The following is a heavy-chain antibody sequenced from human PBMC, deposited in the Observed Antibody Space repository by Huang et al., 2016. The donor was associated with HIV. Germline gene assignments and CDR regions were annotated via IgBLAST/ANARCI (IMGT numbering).Heavy chain of an antibody. J-gene: IGHJ3*02. CDR1: GGSISSGGYY. CDR3: ARGLWVLDAFDI. CDR2: IYYRGGT. V-gene: IGHV4-30-4*08. Sequence: QVQLQESGPGLVKPSQTLSLTCTVSGGSISSGGYYWSWIRQPPGKGLEWIGYIYYRGGTYYHPSLKSRVTISVDTSKNQFSLKLSSLTAADTAVYYWARGLWVLDAFDIWGQGTMVTVSS. D-gene: IGHD3-16*01.